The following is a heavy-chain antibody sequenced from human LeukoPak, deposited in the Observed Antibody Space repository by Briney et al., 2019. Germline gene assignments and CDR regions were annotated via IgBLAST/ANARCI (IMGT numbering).Heavy chain of an antibody. CDR2: IYYSGST. CDR3: ARLHVRGVILTRYYFDY. Sequence: SETLSLTCAVYGGSISSYYWSWIRQPPGKGLEWIGYIYYSGSTNYNPSLKSRVTISVDTSKNQFSLKLSSVTAADTAVYYCARLHVRGVILTRYYFDYWGQGTLVTVSS. J-gene: IGHJ4*02. D-gene: IGHD3-10*01. V-gene: IGHV4-59*08. CDR1: GGSISSYY.